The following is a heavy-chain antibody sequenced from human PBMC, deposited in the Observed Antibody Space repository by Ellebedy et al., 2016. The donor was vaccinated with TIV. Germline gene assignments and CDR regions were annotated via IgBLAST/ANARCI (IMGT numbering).Heavy chain of an antibody. CDR3: ARLRGHDFDF. D-gene: IGHD6-25*01. J-gene: IGHJ4*02. CDR1: GYTFTTYW. Sequence: GESLKISCKGSGYTFTTYWIGWVRQMPGKGLEWMGIIYPADSETRYSPSFQGQVTISVDKSINTAYLQWSSLKPSDTAMYYCARLRGHDFDFWGQGTLVTVSS. CDR2: IYPADSET. V-gene: IGHV5-51*01.